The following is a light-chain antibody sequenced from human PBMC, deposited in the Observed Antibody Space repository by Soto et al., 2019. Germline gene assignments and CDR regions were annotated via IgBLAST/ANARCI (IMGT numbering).Light chain of an antibody. CDR3: SSFRSTSTLYV. CDR1: SSDVGAYNY. V-gene: IGLV2-14*01. J-gene: IGLJ1*01. CDR2: DVS. Sequence: QSALTQPASVSGSPGQSITISCTGTSSDVGAYNYVSWYQQHPGKAPKLMIYDVSNRPSGVSNRFSGSKSGNTASLTISGFQAEDEADYYCSSFRSTSTLYVFGTWTKLTVL.